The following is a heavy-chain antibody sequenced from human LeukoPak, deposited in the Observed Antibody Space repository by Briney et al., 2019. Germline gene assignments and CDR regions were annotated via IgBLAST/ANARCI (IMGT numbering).Heavy chain of an antibody. CDR1: GGSFSGYY. D-gene: IGHD6-6*01. V-gene: IGHV4-34*01. J-gene: IGHJ6*03. Sequence: SETLSLTCAVYGGSFSGYYWSWIRQPPGKGLEWIGEINHSGSTNYNPSLKSRVTISVDTSKNQFSLKLSSVTAADTAVYYCARNIGDSSSYYYYYYYMDVWGKGTTVTVSS. CDR3: ARNIGDSSSYYYYYYYMDV. CDR2: INHSGST.